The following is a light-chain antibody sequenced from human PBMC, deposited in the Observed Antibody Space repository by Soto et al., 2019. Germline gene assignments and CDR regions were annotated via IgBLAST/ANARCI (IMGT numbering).Light chain of an antibody. CDR2: DAS. CDR3: LQYNSYLVT. J-gene: IGKJ1*01. V-gene: IGKV1-5*01. Sequence: DIQMTQSPSTLSGSVGDRFTITCRASQSITSWLAWYQQKPGKAPELLIYDASNLESGVPSRFSGSGSETEFTLTISSLQPDDFATYYCLQYNSYLVTFGQGTKVDIK. CDR1: QSITSW.